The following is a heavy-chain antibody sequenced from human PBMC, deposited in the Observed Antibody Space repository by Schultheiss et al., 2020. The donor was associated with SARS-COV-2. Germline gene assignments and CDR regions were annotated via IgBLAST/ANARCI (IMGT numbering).Heavy chain of an antibody. V-gene: IGHV4-34*01. CDR3: ARQLWFGERVEFDP. CDR2: INDSGGT. D-gene: IGHD3-10*01. Sequence: SETLSLTCAVYGGSFSVYYWNWIRQSPGKGLEWIAEINDSGGTNFNPSLKSRVSMSIDTSKDQFSLNLTSMTAADTAVYYCARQLWFGERVEFDPWGQGTLVTVSS. J-gene: IGHJ5*02. CDR1: GGSFSVYY.